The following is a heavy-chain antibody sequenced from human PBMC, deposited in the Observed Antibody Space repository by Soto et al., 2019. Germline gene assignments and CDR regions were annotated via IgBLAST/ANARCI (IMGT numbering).Heavy chain of an antibody. CDR3: ARDGGIAARPLDY. V-gene: IGHV3-33*01. D-gene: IGHD6-6*01. CDR2: IWYDGSNK. Sequence: PRLSCAASGFTFSSYGMHWVRQAPGNGLEWVGVIWYDGSNKYYADSVKGRFTISRDNSKNTLYLQMNSLRAEDTAVYYCARDGGIAARPLDYWGQGTLVPVSS. J-gene: IGHJ4*02. CDR1: GFTFSSYG.